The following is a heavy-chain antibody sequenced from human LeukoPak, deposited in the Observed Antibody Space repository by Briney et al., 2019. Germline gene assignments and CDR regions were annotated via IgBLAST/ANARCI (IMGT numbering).Heavy chain of an antibody. CDR1: GYTFTSYG. J-gene: IGHJ6*03. D-gene: IGHD3-10*01. CDR3: ARGPSITMVRGGQWYYYMDV. CDR2: IRGYNGNT. V-gene: IGHV1-18*01. Sequence: GASVKVSCKASGYTFTSYGISWVRQAPGQGLEWMGWIRGYNGNTNYAQKVQGRVTMTTDTSTSTAYMELRSLRSDDTAVYYCARGPSITMVRGGQWYYYMDVWGKGTTVTISS.